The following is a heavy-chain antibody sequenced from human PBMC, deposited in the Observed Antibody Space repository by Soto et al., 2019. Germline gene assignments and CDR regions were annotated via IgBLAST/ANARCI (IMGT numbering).Heavy chain of an antibody. CDR1: GYTFTSYG. CDR3: ARVFLMITFGGVIPKGNWFDP. D-gene: IGHD3-16*02. Sequence: QVQLVQSGAEVKKPGASVKVSCKASGYTFTSYGISWVRQAPGQGLEWMGWISAYNGNTNYAQKLQGRVTMTTDTSTSTAYMELRSLRSDDTAVYYCARVFLMITFGGVIPKGNWFDPWGQGTLVTVSS. V-gene: IGHV1-18*01. J-gene: IGHJ5*02. CDR2: ISAYNGNT.